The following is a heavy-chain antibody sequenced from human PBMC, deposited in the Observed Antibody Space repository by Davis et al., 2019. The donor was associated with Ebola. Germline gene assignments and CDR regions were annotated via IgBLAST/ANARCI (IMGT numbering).Heavy chain of an antibody. J-gene: IGHJ6*04. CDR3: ARGPQSIFGVVV. V-gene: IGHV4-34*01. CDR2: INESGST. Sequence: MPSETLSLTCAVYGGSFSSYYWGWIRQPPGKGLEWIGEINESGSTNYNPSLKSRVTILVDTSRKQFSLKLNSVTAADTAVYYCARGPQSIFGVVVWGKGTPVTVSS. CDR1: GGSFSSYY. D-gene: IGHD3-3*01.